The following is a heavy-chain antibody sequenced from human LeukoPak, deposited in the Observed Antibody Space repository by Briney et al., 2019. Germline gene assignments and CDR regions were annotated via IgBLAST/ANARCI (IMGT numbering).Heavy chain of an antibody. CDR3: AKDVGLRYFFDY. Sequence: GGSLRLSCAASGFTFNSYGMHWVRQAPGKGLEWVALIWYDGSKKDYAGSVKGRFTISRDSSKYTLFLQMNSLRAEDTAVYYCAKDVGLRYFFDYWGQGTLVTVSS. J-gene: IGHJ4*02. CDR1: GFTFNSYG. D-gene: IGHD4-17*01. CDR2: IWYDGSKK. V-gene: IGHV3-33*06.